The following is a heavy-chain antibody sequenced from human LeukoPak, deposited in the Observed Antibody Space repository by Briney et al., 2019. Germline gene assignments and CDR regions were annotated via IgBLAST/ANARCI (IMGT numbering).Heavy chain of an antibody. CDR3: AKDSFPRLDYDFWSGYYTCYFDY. D-gene: IGHD3-3*01. J-gene: IGHJ4*02. Sequence: GGSLRLSCTASGFTFGDYAMSWFRQAPGKGLEWVGFIRSKAYGGTTEYAASVKGRFTISRDDSKSIAYLQMNSLRAEDTAVYYCAKDSFPRLDYDFWSGYYTCYFDYWGQGTLVTVSS. CDR2: IRSKAYGGTT. CDR1: GFTFGDYA. V-gene: IGHV3-49*03.